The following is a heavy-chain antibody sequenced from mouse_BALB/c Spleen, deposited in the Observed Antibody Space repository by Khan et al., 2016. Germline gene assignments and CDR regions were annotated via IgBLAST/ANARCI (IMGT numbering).Heavy chain of an antibody. CDR2: ISSGSSTI. Sequence: EVELVESGGGLVQPGGSRKLSCAASGFTFSRFGMHWVRQAPEKGLEWVAYISSGSSTIYYADTLKGRFTISRDNPKNALFLQMTSLRSEDTATNYCARGDYWGQGTTLTVSS. J-gene: IGHJ2*01. CDR3: ARGDY. V-gene: IGHV5-17*02. CDR1: GFTFSRFG.